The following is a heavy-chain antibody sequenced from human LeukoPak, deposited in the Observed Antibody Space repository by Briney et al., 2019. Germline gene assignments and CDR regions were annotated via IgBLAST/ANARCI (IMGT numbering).Heavy chain of an antibody. CDR1: GGSISTYF. J-gene: IGHJ4*02. CDR3: ARGSGYSLGY. D-gene: IGHD5-18*01. CDR2: ISTSGTT. Sequence: PSETLSLTCTVSGGSISTYFWIWIRQPAGKGLEWIGRISTSGTTNYNPSLMSRVTMSVDASKNQFSLNLNSVAAADTAVYYCARGSGYSLGYWGQGTLVTVSS. V-gene: IGHV4-4*07.